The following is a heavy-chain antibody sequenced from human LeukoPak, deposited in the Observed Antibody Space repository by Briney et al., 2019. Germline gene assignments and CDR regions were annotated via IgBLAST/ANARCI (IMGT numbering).Heavy chain of an antibody. V-gene: IGHV4-39*07. J-gene: IGHJ5*02. D-gene: IGHD1-26*01. CDR1: GGSISSSSYY. CDR3: ARAGRGWELSDWFDP. Sequence: SETLSLTCTVSGGSISSSSYYWGWIRQPPGKGLEWIGSIYYSGSTYYNPSLKSRVTISVDTSKNQFSLKLSSVTAADTAVYYCARAGRGWELSDWFDPWGQGTLVTVSS. CDR2: IYYSGST.